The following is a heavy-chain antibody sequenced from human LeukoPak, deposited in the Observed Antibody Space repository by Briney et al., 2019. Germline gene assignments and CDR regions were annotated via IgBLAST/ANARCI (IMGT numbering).Heavy chain of an antibody. Sequence: GRSLRLSCAASGFTFSSYGMHWVRQASGKGLEWVAVISYDGSNKYYADSVKGRFTISRDDSKNTLYLQMNSLRAEDTAVYYCAKDPGTVTTSPHYFDYWGQGTLVTVSS. J-gene: IGHJ4*02. CDR1: GFTFSSYG. D-gene: IGHD4-17*01. V-gene: IGHV3-30*18. CDR2: ISYDGSNK. CDR3: AKDPGTVTTSPHYFDY.